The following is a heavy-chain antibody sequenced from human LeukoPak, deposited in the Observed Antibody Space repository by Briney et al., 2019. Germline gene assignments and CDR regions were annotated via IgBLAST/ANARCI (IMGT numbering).Heavy chain of an antibody. CDR2: INSDGTST. V-gene: IGHV3-74*01. D-gene: IGHD3-22*01. Sequence: GGSLRLSCAASGFTFTSHWMHWVRQAPGKGLVWVSRINSDGTSTTYADSVKGRFTISRDNAKNTLYLQMNSLRVEDTAVFHCAREGTYSNGPDYWGQGTLVTGSS. J-gene: IGHJ4*02. CDR3: AREGTYSNGPDY. CDR1: GFTFTSHW.